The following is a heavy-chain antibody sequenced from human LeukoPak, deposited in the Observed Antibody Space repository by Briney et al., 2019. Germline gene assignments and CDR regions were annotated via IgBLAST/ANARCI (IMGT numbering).Heavy chain of an antibody. V-gene: IGHV4-4*07. Sequence: SETLSLTCTVSGGSISYYWSWIRQPAGKGLEWIGRIYTSGSTNYNPSLKSRVTMSVDTSKNQFSLKLSSVTAADTAVYYCARGPLTVTRGFDPWGQGTLVTVSS. D-gene: IGHD4-17*01. J-gene: IGHJ5*02. CDR1: GGSISYY. CDR3: ARGPLTVTRGFDP. CDR2: IYTSGST.